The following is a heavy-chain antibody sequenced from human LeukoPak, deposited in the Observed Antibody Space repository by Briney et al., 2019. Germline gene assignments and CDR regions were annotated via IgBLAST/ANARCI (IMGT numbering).Heavy chain of an antibody. D-gene: IGHD4-23*01. Sequence: PSETLSLTCTVSGGSISSYYWSWIRQPPGKGLEWIGYLYYSGSTNYNPSLKSRVTISVDTSKNQFSLKLSSVTAADTAVYYCARDHGGYYWYFDLWGRGTLVTVSS. J-gene: IGHJ2*01. CDR3: ARDHGGYYWYFDL. V-gene: IGHV4-59*01. CDR1: GGSISSYY. CDR2: LYYSGST.